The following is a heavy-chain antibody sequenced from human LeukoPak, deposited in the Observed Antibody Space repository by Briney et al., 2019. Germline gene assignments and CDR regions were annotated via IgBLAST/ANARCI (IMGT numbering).Heavy chain of an antibody. CDR2: IQNDGSST. CDR1: GFTFSSYW. D-gene: IGHD6-19*01. Sequence: PGGSLRLSCEASGFTFSSYWMHWVRQAPAKGPEWVSRIQNDGSSTVYADSVKGRFTISRDNARNSLYLQMNSLRAEDTALYYCARIAMAGIGDGFDIWGQGTMVTVSS. CDR3: ARIAMAGIGDGFDI. J-gene: IGHJ3*02. V-gene: IGHV3-74*01.